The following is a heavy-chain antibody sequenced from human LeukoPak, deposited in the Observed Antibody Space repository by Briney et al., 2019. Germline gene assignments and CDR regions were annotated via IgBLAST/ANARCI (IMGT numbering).Heavy chain of an antibody. CDR2: ISGSGTFT. Sequence: PGGSLRLSCAASGFTFSGCWMYWVRQAPGKGLVWVSHISGSGTFTNYADSVKGRFTISRDNAGNSLHLQMNSLRAEDTAVYYCARDGGGGLDYWGQGTLVTVSS. V-gene: IGHV3-11*06. D-gene: IGHD2-15*01. J-gene: IGHJ4*02. CDR1: GFTFSGCW. CDR3: ARDGGGGLDY.